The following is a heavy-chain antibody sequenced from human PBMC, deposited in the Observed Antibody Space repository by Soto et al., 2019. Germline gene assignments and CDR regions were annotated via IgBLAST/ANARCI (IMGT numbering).Heavy chain of an antibody. V-gene: IGHV1-8*01. CDR1: GYTFTSYD. Sequence: ASVKVSCKASGYTFTSYDINWVRQATGQGLEWMGWMNPNSGNTGYAQKFQGRVTMTRNTSISTAYMELSSLRSEDTAVYYCARCVFGGSSWYFPEPYYYYMDVWGKGTTVTVSS. CDR2: MNPNSGNT. CDR3: ARCVFGGSSWYFPEPYYYYMDV. D-gene: IGHD6-13*01. J-gene: IGHJ6*03.